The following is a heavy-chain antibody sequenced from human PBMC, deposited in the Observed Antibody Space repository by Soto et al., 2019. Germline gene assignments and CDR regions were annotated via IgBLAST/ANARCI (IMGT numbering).Heavy chain of an antibody. J-gene: IGHJ4*02. CDR1: GGSFSGYY. D-gene: IGHD3-3*01. CDR2: INHSGST. V-gene: IGHV4-34*01. Sequence: SETLSLTCAVYGGSFSGYYWSWIRQPPGKGLEWIGEINHSGSTNYNPSLKSRVTISVDTSKNQFSLKLSSVTAADTAVYYCAITRDYEFYYFDYWGQGTLVTVSS. CDR3: AITRDYEFYYFDY.